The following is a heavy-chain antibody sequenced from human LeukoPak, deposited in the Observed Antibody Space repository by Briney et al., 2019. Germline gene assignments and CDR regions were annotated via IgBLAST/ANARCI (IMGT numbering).Heavy chain of an antibody. CDR2: IIPIVDVT. CDR3: AREMGDREYYFDY. V-gene: IGHV1-69*04. CDR1: GGTFSNFA. J-gene: IGHJ4*02. Sequence: SVEVSCKASGGTFSNFAFSWVRQAPGQGLQWVGRIIPIVDVTSYAQNFKGRVTITADESTTTAYMELSSLRSEGTAVYYCAREMGDREYYFDYWGQGTQVTVSS. D-gene: IGHD3-10*01.